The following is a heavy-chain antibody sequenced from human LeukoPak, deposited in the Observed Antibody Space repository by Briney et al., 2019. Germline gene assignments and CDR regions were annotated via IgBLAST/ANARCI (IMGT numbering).Heavy chain of an antibody. D-gene: IGHD1-26*01. Sequence: SETLSLTCTVSGGSISGYYWSWIRRPPGKGLEWIGWIHYSGSTKYNPSLRSRVTIFVDTSNNQFSLKLNSVTAADTAVYYCARYDGSPANYLDCWGQGNLVTVSS. J-gene: IGHJ4*02. CDR3: ARYDGSPANYLDC. CDR2: IHYSGST. V-gene: IGHV4-59*08. CDR1: GGSISGYY.